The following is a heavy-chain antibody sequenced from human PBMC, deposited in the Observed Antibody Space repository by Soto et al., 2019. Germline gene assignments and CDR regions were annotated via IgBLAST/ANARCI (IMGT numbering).Heavy chain of an antibody. V-gene: IGHV3-23*01. CDR2: ISGSGGSGRG. J-gene: IGHJ4*02. CDR3: VRDGSLNIAILTGHFDW. CDR1: GFSFRKYA. D-gene: IGHD6-13*01. Sequence: GGSLRLSCVGSGFSFRKYAMNWVRQAPGKGLEWVSGISGSGGSGRGFYADPVKGRFTISRDNSKNSLYLQMNSLRPEDTAVYFCVRDGSLNIAILTGHFDWWGQGAPVTVSS.